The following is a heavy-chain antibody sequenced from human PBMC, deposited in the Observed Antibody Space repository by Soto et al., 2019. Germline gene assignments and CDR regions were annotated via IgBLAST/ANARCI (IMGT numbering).Heavy chain of an antibody. D-gene: IGHD6-19*01. CDR2: IIPIFGTA. CDR3: ATVSAVAGPFDY. V-gene: IGHV1-69*01. CDR1: GGTLSSYA. Sequence: XSVKVSCKASGGTLSSYAISWVRQAPGQGLEWMGGIIPIFGTANYAQKFQGRVTITADESTSTAYMELSSLRSEDTAVYYCATVSAVAGPFDYWGQGTLVTASS. J-gene: IGHJ4*02.